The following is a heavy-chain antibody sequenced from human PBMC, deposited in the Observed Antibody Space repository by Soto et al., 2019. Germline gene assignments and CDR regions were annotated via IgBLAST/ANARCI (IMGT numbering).Heavy chain of an antibody. J-gene: IGHJ6*03. D-gene: IGHD3-3*01. CDR2: INPSGGST. Sequence: ASVKVSCKASGYTFTSYYMHWVRQAPGQGLEWMGIINPSGGSTSYAQKFQGRVTMTRDTSTSTAYMELSRLRSDDTAVYYCARAGYYDFWSGPSGYYYYMDVWGKGTTVTVSS. V-gene: IGHV1-46*01. CDR1: GYTFTSYY. CDR3: ARAGYYDFWSGPSGYYYYMDV.